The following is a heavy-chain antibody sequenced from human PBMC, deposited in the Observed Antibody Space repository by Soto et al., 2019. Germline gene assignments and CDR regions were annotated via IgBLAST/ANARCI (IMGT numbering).Heavy chain of an antibody. CDR3: AKNQDWNRPDPGAFDV. J-gene: IGHJ3*01. Sequence: EVQLSQSGGGLVRPGGSLRLSCAGSGFTFDDYAINWVRQAPGKGLEWVSGISGSGNQIDYTDSVEGRFIISRDDSKNTVFLQMNGLSAEDTAVYFCAKNQDWNRPDPGAFDVCGQGTTVTVTS. V-gene: IGHV3-23*01. CDR2: ISGSGNQI. D-gene: IGHD1-1*01. CDR1: GFTFDDYA.